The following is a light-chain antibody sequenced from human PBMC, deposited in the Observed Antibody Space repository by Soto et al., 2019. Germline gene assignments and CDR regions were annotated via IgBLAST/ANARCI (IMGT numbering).Light chain of an antibody. CDR3: QXYYSTPLT. Sequence: DIVMTQSPDSLAVSLGEXAXXNXXXXQSVLYXSNXKXYLAWYQQKPGQPPKLLIYWASTRESGVPDRFSGSGSGTDFTLTISSLQAEXXAVYYXQXYYSTPLTFGGGTKVEIK. CDR2: WAS. CDR1: QSVLYXSNXKXY. V-gene: IGKV4-1*01. J-gene: IGKJ4*01.